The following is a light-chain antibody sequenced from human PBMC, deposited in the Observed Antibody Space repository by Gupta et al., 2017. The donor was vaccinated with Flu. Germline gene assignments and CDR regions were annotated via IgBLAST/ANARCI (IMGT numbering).Light chain of an antibody. CDR2: AAS. V-gene: IGKV1-17*01. CDR3: RQHNNFHPRT. J-gene: IGKJ1*01. CDR1: QDIRND. Sequence: DIQMTQSPSSLSASVGDRVTITCRASQDIRNDLGWYQQKPGEAPKRLIYAASSWQRGVPSRFSGSGYGTEVTLTISSRQPEDLAAYYCRQHNNFHPRTFGEGTKVEFK.